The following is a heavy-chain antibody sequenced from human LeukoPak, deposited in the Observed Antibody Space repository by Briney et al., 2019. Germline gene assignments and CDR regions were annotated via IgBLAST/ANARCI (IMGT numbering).Heavy chain of an antibody. CDR2: IYYSGST. CDR1: GGSISSYY. V-gene: IGHV4-59*01. J-gene: IGHJ4*02. Sequence: SETLSLTCTVSGGSISSYYWSWIRQPPGKGLEWIGYIYYSGSTNYNPSLKSRVTISVDTSKNQFSLKLSSVTAADTAVYYCASLEYSSGWYRDYWGQGTLVTVSS. CDR3: ASLEYSSGWYRDY. D-gene: IGHD6-19*01.